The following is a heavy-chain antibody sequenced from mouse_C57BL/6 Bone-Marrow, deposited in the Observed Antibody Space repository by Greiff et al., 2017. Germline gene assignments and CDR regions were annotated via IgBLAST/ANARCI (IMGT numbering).Heavy chain of an antibody. Sequence: EVQRVESGPELVKPGASVKMSCKASGYTFTDYNMHWVKQSHGKSLEWIGYINPNNGGTSYNQKFKGKATLTVNKSSSTAYMELRSLTSEDSAVYYCARLYYDSYYAMDYWGQGTSVTVAS. CDR3: ARLYYDSYYAMDY. CDR2: INPNNGGT. V-gene: IGHV1-22*01. J-gene: IGHJ4*01. CDR1: GYTFTDYN. D-gene: IGHD2-4*01.